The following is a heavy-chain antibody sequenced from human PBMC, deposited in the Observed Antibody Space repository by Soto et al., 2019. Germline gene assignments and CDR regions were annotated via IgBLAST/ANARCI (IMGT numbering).Heavy chain of an antibody. Sequence: SETLSLTCAVSGGSISSGGYSWSWIRQPPGKGLEWIGYIYHSGSTYYNPSLKSRVTISVDRSKNQFSLKLSSVTAADTAVYYCARVSSSSGGNWFDPWGQGTLVTVSS. V-gene: IGHV4-30-2*01. CDR1: GGSISSGGYS. CDR3: ARVSSSSGGNWFDP. CDR2: IYHSGST. D-gene: IGHD6-6*01. J-gene: IGHJ5*02.